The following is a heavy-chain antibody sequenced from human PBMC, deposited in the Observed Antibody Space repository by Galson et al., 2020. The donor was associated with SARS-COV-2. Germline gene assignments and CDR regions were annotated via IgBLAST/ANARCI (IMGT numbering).Heavy chain of an antibody. CDR3: ANQDGPTTVNYYYYGMDV. Sequence: GESLKISCAASGFTFSSYGMHWVRQAPGKGLEWVAVIWYDGSNKYYADSVKGRFTISRDNSKNTLYLQMNSLRAEDTAVYYCANQDGPTTVNYYYYGMDVWGQGTTVTVSS. D-gene: IGHD4-17*01. J-gene: IGHJ6*02. V-gene: IGHV3-33*06. CDR2: IWYDGSNK. CDR1: GFTFSSYG.